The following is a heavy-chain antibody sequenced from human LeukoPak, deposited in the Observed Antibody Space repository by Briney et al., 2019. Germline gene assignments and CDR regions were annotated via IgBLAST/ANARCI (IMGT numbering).Heavy chain of an antibody. Sequence: ASLKLSCTASGYTFTGYYMNWVRQAPGQGLEWMGWINPNSGGTNYAQKIQGSVTMTRDTSISTDYMELSRLRSDDAAVYYWARSPHEGGVVPAAKDCWGQGTLVTVSS. D-gene: IGHD2-2*01. CDR3: ARSPHEGGVVPAAKDC. J-gene: IGHJ4*02. V-gene: IGHV1-2*02. CDR1: GYTFTGYY. CDR2: INPNSGGT.